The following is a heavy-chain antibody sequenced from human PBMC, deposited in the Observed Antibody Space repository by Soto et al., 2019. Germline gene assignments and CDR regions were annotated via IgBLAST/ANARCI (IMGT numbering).Heavy chain of an antibody. CDR1: GYSFTAYY. Sequence: ASVKVSCKPFGYSFTAYYIHWVRQAPGQGLECMGWVDPRSGATKYAQRFQGRVIMTRDTSVHTVYVELSGLTSDDTAVYYCATDGYGASAFCGQGTMVTVSS. D-gene: IGHD4-17*01. J-gene: IGHJ4*01. CDR2: VDPRSGAT. CDR3: ATDGYGASAF. V-gene: IGHV1-2*02.